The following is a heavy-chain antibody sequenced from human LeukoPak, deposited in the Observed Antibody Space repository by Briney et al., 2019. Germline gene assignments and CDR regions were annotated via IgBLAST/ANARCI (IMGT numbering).Heavy chain of an antibody. V-gene: IGHV1-18*01. J-gene: IGHJ5*02. CDR2: ISAYNGNT. CDR1: GYTLTSYG. CDR3: AREKDYYGSGSYYRYNWFDP. D-gene: IGHD3-10*01. Sequence: ASVKVSCKASGYTLTSYGISWVRQAPGQGLEWMGWISAYNGNTNYAQKLQGRVTMTTDTSTSTAYMELRSLRSDDTAVYYCAREKDYYGSGSYYRYNWFDPWGQGTLVTVSS.